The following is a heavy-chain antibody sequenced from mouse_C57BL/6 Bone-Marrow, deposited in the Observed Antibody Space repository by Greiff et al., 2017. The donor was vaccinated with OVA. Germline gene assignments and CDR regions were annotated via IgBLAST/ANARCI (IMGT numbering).Heavy chain of an antibody. D-gene: IGHD2-4*01. CDR1: GYTFTDYY. CDR3: ARRDYDGREYYFDY. Sequence: VQLQQSGPELVKPGASVKISCKASGYTFTDYYMNWVKQSHGKSLAWIGDINPNNGGTSYNQKFKGKATLTVDKSSSTAYMELRSLTSEDSAVYYCARRDYDGREYYFDYWGQGTTLTVSS. V-gene: IGHV1-26*01. J-gene: IGHJ2*01. CDR2: INPNNGGT.